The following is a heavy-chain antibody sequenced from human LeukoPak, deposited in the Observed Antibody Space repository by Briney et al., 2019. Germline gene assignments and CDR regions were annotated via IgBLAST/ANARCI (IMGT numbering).Heavy chain of an antibody. D-gene: IGHD6-19*01. CDR2: ISAYNGNT. CDR3: ARVLGGQWLVGDGP. CDR1: GYTFTSYG. V-gene: IGHV1-18*01. Sequence: ASVKVSCKAAGYTFTSYGISWVRQAPGQGLEWMGWISAYNGNTNYAQKLQGRVTMTTDTSTTTAYMELRSLRSDDTAVYYCARVLGGQWLVGDGPWGQGTLVTVSS. J-gene: IGHJ5*02.